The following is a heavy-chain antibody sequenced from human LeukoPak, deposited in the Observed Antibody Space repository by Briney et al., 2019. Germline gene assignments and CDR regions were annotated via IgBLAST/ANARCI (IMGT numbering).Heavy chain of an antibody. Sequence: PSETLSLTCTVSGGSISSYYWSWIRQPPGKGLEWIGSIHDSGSTYYNQTLKSRVTISVDTSKNQFSLQLSSVTAADTAVYYCWLQRMVAAYFDSWGQGTLVTVSS. V-gene: IGHV4-59*04. CDR3: WLQRMVAAYFDS. CDR2: IHDSGST. CDR1: GGSISSYY. D-gene: IGHD2-15*01. J-gene: IGHJ4*02.